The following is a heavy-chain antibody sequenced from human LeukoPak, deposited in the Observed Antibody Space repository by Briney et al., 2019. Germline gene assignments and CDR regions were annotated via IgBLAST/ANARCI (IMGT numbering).Heavy chain of an antibody. V-gene: IGHV1-8*01. CDR2: MNPNSGNT. CDR3: ARAAWVSTSSKYYFDN. J-gene: IGHJ4*02. CDR1: GYAFTSYD. D-gene: IGHD2-21*01. Sequence: ASVKVSCKASGYAFTSYDINWVRQATGQGLEWMGWMNPNSGNTGYAQKFQGRVTMTRNTSISTAYMELSSLRSEDTALYYCARAAWVSTSSKYYFDNWGQGTLSPSPQ.